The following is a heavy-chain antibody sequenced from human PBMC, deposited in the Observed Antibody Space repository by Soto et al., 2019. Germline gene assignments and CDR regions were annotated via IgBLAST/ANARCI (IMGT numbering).Heavy chain of an antibody. J-gene: IGHJ4*02. CDR1: GGSISSYY. V-gene: IGHV4-59*01. CDR2: IYYSGST. Sequence: LSLTCTVSGGSISSYYWSWIRQPPGKGLEWIGYIYYSGSTNYNPSLKSRVTISVDTSKNQFSLKLSSVTAADTAVYYCARGHDFWSGYWYWGQGTLVTVS. D-gene: IGHD3-3*01. CDR3: ARGHDFWSGYWY.